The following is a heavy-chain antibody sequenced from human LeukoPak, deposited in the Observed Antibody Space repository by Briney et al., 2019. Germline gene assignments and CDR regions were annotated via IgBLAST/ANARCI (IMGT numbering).Heavy chain of an antibody. D-gene: IGHD3-22*01. CDR3: AKDRDTMIAVDAFDI. J-gene: IGHJ3*02. CDR1: GFTFSTYA. V-gene: IGHV3-23*01. CDR2: ISGTGGST. Sequence: GGSLRLSCTASGFTFSTYAMSWVRQAPGKGLEWVSAISGTGGSTYYADSVKGRFIISRDNSKNTLYLQMNSLRAEDTAVYYCAKDRDTMIAVDAFDIWGQGTMVTVSS.